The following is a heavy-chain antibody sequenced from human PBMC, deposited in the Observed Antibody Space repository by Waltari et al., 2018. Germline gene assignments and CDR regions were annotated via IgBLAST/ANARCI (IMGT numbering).Heavy chain of an antibody. V-gene: IGHV1-69-2*01. CDR1: GYTFTDYY. CDR3: ATVGARWGWFDP. Sequence: EVQLVQSGAEVKKPGATVTISCYASGYTFTDYYMPSAQQAPGKGLEWMGRVDPEDGETIYAEKFQGRVTITEDTSTDTAYMELSSLRAEDTAVYYCATVGARWGWFDPWGQGTLVTVSS. J-gene: IGHJ5*02. D-gene: IGHD3-16*01. CDR2: VDPEDGET.